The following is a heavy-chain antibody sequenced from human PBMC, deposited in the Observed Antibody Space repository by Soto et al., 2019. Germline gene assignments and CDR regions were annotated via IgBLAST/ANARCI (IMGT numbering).Heavy chain of an antibody. CDR2: ISGSGGST. CDR1: GSGFIFFA. D-gene: IGHD3-16*01. V-gene: IGHV3-23*01. Sequence: EVDLLESGGGLAQPGGSGGLPFAASGSGFIFFAMSWVRQAPGKGLEWVSRISGSGGSTYYADSVKGRFTISRDNSKNMLYLQMNSLRGEDTAVYYCAKDWSGGAFDVWGQGTMVIVSS. J-gene: IGHJ3*01. CDR3: AKDWSGGAFDV.